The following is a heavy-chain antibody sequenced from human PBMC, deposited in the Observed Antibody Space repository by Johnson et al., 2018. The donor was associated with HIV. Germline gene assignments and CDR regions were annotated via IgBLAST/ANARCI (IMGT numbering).Heavy chain of an antibody. D-gene: IGHD3-3*01. CDR3: TLGAPRLRFLEWLDAFDI. CDR2: IRSKAYGGTT. J-gene: IGHJ3*02. V-gene: IGHV3-49*03. CDR1: GFTFGDYA. Sequence: EVQLVESGGGLVQPGRSLRLSCTASGFTFGDYAMSWFRQAPGKGLEWVGFIRSKAYGGTTEYAASVKGRFTISRDDSKSIAYLQMNILKTEDTAVYYCTLGAPRLRFLEWLDAFDIWGQGTMVTVSS.